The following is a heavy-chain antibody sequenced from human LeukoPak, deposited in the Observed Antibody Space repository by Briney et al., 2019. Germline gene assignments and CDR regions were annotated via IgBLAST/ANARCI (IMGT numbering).Heavy chain of an antibody. Sequence: SETLSLTCTVSGGSISSGDYYWSWIRQPPGKGLEWIGYIYYSGSTYYNPSLKSRVTISVDTSKNQFSLKLSSETAADTAVYYCAREGYCSSTSCPSFDYWGQGTLVTVSS. D-gene: IGHD2-2*01. CDR3: AREGYCSSTSCPSFDY. CDR2: IYYSGST. CDR1: GGSISSGDYY. V-gene: IGHV4-30-4*08. J-gene: IGHJ4*02.